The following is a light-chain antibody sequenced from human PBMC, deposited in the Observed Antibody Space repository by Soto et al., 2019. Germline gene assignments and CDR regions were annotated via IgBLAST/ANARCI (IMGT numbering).Light chain of an antibody. CDR2: GAS. J-gene: IGKJ1*01. Sequence: EIVMTQSPATLSVSPGERATLSCRASQSVGDYLAWYQQKPGQAPRLLLHGASTRATGIPARFSGSGYGTELTLAISSLQSEDFAVYYCQQYIDWSWTFGQGTKVEIK. CDR3: QQYIDWSWT. CDR1: QSVGDY. V-gene: IGKV3D-15*01.